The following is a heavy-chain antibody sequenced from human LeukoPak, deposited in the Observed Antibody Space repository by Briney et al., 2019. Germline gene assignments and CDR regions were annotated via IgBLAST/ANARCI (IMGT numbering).Heavy chain of an antibody. CDR2: INHSGST. Sequence: PSETLSLTCAVYGGSFSGYYWSWIRQPPGKGLEWIGEINHSGSTNYNPSLKSRVTIPVDTSKNQFSLKLSSVTAADTAVYYCARVRSSWYYYYYGMDVWGQGTTVTVSS. J-gene: IGHJ6*02. CDR1: GGSFSGYY. D-gene: IGHD6-13*01. CDR3: ARVRSSWYYYYYGMDV. V-gene: IGHV4-34*01.